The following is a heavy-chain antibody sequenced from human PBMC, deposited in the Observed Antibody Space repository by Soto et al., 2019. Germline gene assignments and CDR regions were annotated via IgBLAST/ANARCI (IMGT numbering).Heavy chain of an antibody. J-gene: IGHJ2*01. Sequence: QVQLQESGPGLVKPSQTLSLTCTVSGGSISSGGYYWSWIRQHPGKGLEWIGYIYYSGSTYYNPSLKSRVTISVDTSKNQCSLKLSSVTAADTAVYYCARELYYDSSGYSSTYWYFDLWGRGTLVTVSS. V-gene: IGHV4-31*03. D-gene: IGHD3-22*01. CDR1: GGSISSGGYY. CDR2: IYYSGST. CDR3: ARELYYDSSGYSSTYWYFDL.